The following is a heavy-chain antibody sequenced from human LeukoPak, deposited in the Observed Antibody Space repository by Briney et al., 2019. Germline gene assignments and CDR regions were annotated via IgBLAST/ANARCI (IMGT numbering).Heavy chain of an antibody. CDR3: AKADWGSNTHTTDY. V-gene: IGHV1-8*01. J-gene: IGHJ4*02. Sequence: ASVKVSCKASGYTFTSYDINWVRQATGQGLEWMGWMNPNSGNTGYAQKFQGRVTMTRNTSISTAYMGLSSLRSEDTAVYYCAKADWGSNTHTTDYWGQGTLVTVSS. D-gene: IGHD7-27*01. CDR1: GYTFTSYD. CDR2: MNPNSGNT.